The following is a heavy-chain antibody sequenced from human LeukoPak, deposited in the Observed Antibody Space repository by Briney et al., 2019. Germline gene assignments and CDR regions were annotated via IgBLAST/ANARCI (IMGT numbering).Heavy chain of an antibody. CDR1: GGSFSDYY. CDR3: AGGGNLGNWFDP. J-gene: IGHJ5*02. V-gene: IGHV4-34*01. CDR2: INHSGST. Sequence: PSETLSLTCAVYGGSFSDYYWNWIRQPPGKGLEWIGEINHSGSTNYNPSLKSRVTISVDTSKNQFSLKLNSVTAADTAVYYCAGGGNLGNWFDPWGQGTPVTVFS.